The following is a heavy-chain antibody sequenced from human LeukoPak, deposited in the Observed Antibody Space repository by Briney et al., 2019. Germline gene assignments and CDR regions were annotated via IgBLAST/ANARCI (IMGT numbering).Heavy chain of an antibody. J-gene: IGHJ4*01. Sequence: AESLSLTCTVSGGSISSYYWSWIRQPPGKGLEWIGYIYYSGSNNYNPSLESRVTISVDTSKNQFSLKLSSVTAADTAVYYCARHMGLGYTYFYPYFDYWGQGTLVTVSS. D-gene: IGHD1-1*01. CDR2: IYYSGSN. CDR3: ARHMGLGYTYFYPYFDY. V-gene: IGHV4-59*08. CDR1: GGSISSYY.